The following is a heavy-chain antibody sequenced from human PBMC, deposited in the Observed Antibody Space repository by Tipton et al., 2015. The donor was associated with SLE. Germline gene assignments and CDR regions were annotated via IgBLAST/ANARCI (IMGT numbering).Heavy chain of an antibody. V-gene: IGHV4-39*01. Sequence: GSLRLSCTVSGGSISSTSYYWGWIRQPPGKGLEWIGSIYYSGSTYYNPTLKSRVTISLDTSKNQFSLELSSVTAADTAVYYCARHRGNSYYYGMDVWGQGTTVTVSS. CDR1: GGSISSTSYY. D-gene: IGHD4-23*01. CDR2: IYYSGST. J-gene: IGHJ6*02. CDR3: ARHRGNSYYYGMDV.